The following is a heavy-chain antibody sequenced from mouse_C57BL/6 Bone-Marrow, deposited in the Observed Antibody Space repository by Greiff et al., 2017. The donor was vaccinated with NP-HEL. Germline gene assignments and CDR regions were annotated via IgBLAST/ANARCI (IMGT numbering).Heavy chain of an antibody. CDR3: ARCYYGRDFDY. D-gene: IGHD1-1*01. V-gene: IGHV1-22*01. CDR2: INPNNGGT. Sequence: EVQVVESGPELVKPGASVKMSCKASGYTFTDYNMHWVKQSHGKSLEWIGYINPNNGGTSYNQKFKGKATLTVNKSSSTAYMELRSLTSEDSAVYYCARCYYGRDFDYWGQGTTLTVSS. CDR1: GYTFTDYN. J-gene: IGHJ2*01.